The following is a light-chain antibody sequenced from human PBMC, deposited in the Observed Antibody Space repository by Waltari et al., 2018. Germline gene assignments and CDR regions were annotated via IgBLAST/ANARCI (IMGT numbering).Light chain of an antibody. J-gene: IGLJ2*01. CDR3: NSRDSSGNHLV. CDR1: SLRSYY. CDR2: GNN. V-gene: IGLV3-19*01. Sequence: SSELTQDPAVSVALGQTVRITCQGDSLRSYYASWYQQEPRQAPVLVVYGNNSRPSGIPVRFSGSSSGNTASLTITGAQAEDEADYYCNSRDSSGNHLVFGGGTKLTVL.